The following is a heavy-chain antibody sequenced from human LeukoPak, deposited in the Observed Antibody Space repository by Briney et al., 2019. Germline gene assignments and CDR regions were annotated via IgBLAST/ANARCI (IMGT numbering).Heavy chain of an antibody. J-gene: IGHJ6*02. D-gene: IGHD3-3*01. Sequence: SVKVSCKASGGTFSSYAISWVRQAPGQGLEWMGGIIPIFGTANYAQKFQGRVTITADESTSTAYMELSSLRSEDTAVYYCARVGLYDFWSGYFYYYGMDVWGQGTTVTVSS. CDR1: GGTFSSYA. CDR2: IIPIFGTA. V-gene: IGHV1-69*13. CDR3: ARVGLYDFWSGYFYYYGMDV.